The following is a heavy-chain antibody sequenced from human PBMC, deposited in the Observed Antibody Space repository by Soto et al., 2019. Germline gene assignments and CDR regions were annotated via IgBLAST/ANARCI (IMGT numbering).Heavy chain of an antibody. CDR3: ARGTTLAIFDYGMDV. CDR1: GFTFTSYA. D-gene: IGHD3-3*01. J-gene: IGHJ6*02. Sequence: QVQLVESGGGVVQPGRSLRLSCAASGFTFTSYAMHWVRQAPGKGLEWVAVISNDGSNYYYADSVRGRFTISRDNTKNTLVLQMSSLRGEDSGVYYCARGTTLAIFDYGMDVWGQGTTVTVSS. V-gene: IGHV3-30-3*01. CDR2: ISNDGSNY.